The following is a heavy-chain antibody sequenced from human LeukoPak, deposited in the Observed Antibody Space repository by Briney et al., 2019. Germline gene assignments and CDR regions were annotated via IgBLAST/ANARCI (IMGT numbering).Heavy chain of an antibody. J-gene: IGHJ4*02. V-gene: IGHV3-48*02. D-gene: IGHD1-26*01. CDR2: ITASGTAM. Sequence: GGSLRLSCAASGFTFSSYSMNWVRQAPGKGLEWVSHITASGTAMFYADSVKGRFTISRDNVKNSLYLQMNSLRDEDTAVYYCASSGSYSFDYWGQGTLVTVSS. CDR3: ASSGSYSFDY. CDR1: GFTFSSYS.